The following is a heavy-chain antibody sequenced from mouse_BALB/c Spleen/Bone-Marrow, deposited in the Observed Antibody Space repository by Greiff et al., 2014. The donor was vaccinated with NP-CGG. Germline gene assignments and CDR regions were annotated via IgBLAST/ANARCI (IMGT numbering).Heavy chain of an antibody. V-gene: IGHV1-54*01. J-gene: IGHJ4*01. Sequence: VQLQQSGAELVRPGTSVKVSCKGSGYAFTNYLIEWVKQRPGQGLEWIGVINSGSGGTKYNEKFKGKATLTADKSSSTAYMQLSSLTSDDSAVYFCARAITDAMDYWDQGTSVTVSS. CDR3: ARAITDAMDY. D-gene: IGHD2-4*01. CDR1: GYAFTNYL. CDR2: INSGSGGT.